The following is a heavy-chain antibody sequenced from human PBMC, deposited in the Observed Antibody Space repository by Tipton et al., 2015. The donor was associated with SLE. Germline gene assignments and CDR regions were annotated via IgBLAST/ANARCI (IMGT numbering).Heavy chain of an antibody. V-gene: IGHV3-7*01. D-gene: IGHD1-14*01. CDR2: IKQGGSEK. Sequence: SLRLSCAASGFAFSSYWMTWVRQAPGKGLEWVANIKQGGSEKNYVGSVKGRFTISRDNAKNSLYLQTNSLRAEDTAMYYCARDNRAGATPYNWFDPWGQGTLVTVSS. J-gene: IGHJ5*02. CDR3: ARDNRAGATPYNWFDP. CDR1: GFAFSSYW.